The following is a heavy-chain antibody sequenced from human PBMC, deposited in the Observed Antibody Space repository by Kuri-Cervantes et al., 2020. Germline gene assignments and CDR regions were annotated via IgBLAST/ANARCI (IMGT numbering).Heavy chain of an antibody. D-gene: IGHD2-15*01. Sequence: GESLKISCEASGFTFSSYAMSWVRQAPGKGLEWVSAISGSGGSTYYADSVKGRFTISRDNSKNTLYLQMNSLRAEDTAVYYCAKTLGYCSGGSCYSWFDPWGQGTLVTVSS. CDR1: GFTFSSYA. J-gene: IGHJ5*02. CDR2: ISGSGGST. V-gene: IGHV3-23*01. CDR3: AKTLGYCSGGSCYSWFDP.